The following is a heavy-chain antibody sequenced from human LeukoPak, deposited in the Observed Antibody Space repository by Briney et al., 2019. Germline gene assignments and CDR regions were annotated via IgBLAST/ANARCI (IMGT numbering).Heavy chain of an antibody. Sequence: GGSLRLSCVVSGFTFSSYGMNWVRQAPGKGLEWVSSISYTGSYIYYADSVKGRFTISRDNSKNTLYLQMNSLRAEDTAVYYCARRAVEWGQGTLVTVSS. V-gene: IGHV3-21*04. CDR3: ARRAVE. CDR2: ISYTGSYI. CDR1: GFTFSSYG. D-gene: IGHD6-19*01. J-gene: IGHJ4*02.